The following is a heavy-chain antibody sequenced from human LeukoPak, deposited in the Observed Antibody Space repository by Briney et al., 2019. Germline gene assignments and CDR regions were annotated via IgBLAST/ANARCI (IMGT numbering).Heavy chain of an antibody. CDR1: GFTFSSYA. D-gene: IGHD6-6*01. CDR3: AKDSSSPLQNYYYYMDV. V-gene: IGHV3-23*01. Sequence: GGSLRLSCAASGFTFSSYAMSWVRQAPGKGLEWVSGISGSGGSTYYADSVKGRFTISRDNSKNTLYLQMNSLRAEDTAVYYCAKDSSSPLQNYYYYMDVWGKGTTVTVSS. CDR2: ISGSGGST. J-gene: IGHJ6*03.